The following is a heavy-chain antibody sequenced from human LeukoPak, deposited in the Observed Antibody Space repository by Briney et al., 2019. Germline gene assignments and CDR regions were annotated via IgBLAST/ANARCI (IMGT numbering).Heavy chain of an antibody. CDR1: GFTFSNAW. Sequence: PGGSLRLSCAASGFTFSNAWMSWVRQAPGKGLEWVGRTKSKTDGGTTDYAAPVKGRFTISRDDSKNTLYLQMNSLKTEDTAVYYCTRRGYSPFDYWGQGTLVTVSS. J-gene: IGHJ4*02. V-gene: IGHV3-15*01. CDR3: TRRGYSPFDY. D-gene: IGHD5-18*01. CDR2: TKSKTDGGTT.